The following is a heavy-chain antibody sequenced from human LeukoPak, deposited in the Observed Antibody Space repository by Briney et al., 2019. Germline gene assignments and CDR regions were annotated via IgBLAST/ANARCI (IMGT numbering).Heavy chain of an antibody. V-gene: IGHV3-7*01. CDR2: IKQDGSEK. CDR3: ARRDYSDSSGCNY. J-gene: IGHJ4*02. D-gene: IGHD3-22*01. CDR1: GFTFSSYW. Sequence: GGSLRLSCAASGFTFSSYWMSWVRQAPGKGLEWVANIKQDGSEKYYVDSVKGRFTISRDNAENSLYLQMNSLRAEDTAVYYCARRDYSDSSGCNYWGQGTLVTVSS.